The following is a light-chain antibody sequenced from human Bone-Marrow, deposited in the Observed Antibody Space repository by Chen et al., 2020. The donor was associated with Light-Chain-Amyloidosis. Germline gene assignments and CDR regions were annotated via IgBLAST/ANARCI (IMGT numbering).Light chain of an antibody. J-gene: IGLJ3*02. CDR3: GTWDSSLSGGV. Sequence: QSVLTQPPSVSAARGQKVTISCSGSGSNIGNNYVSWYQQLPATAPKLLIYDNDKRPSGIPDRFSGSKYGTSATLGITGLQTGDEGDYYCGTWDSSLSGGVFGGGTKLTVL. CDR2: DND. CDR1: GSNIGNNY. V-gene: IGLV1-51*01.